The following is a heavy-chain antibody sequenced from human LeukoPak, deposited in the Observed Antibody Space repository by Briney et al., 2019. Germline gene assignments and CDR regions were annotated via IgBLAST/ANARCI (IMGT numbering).Heavy chain of an antibody. CDR2: IYTSGST. D-gene: IGHD3-9*01. CDR3: ARVLRYFDWRGDGMDV. J-gene: IGHJ6*02. V-gene: IGHV4-61*02. CDR1: GGSISSGSYY. Sequence: SETLSLTCTVSGGSISSGSYYRSCIRQPAGKGLEWIGRIYTSGSTNYNPSLKSRVTISVDTSKNQFSLKLSSVTAADTAVYYCARVLRYFDWRGDGMDVWGQGTTVTVSS.